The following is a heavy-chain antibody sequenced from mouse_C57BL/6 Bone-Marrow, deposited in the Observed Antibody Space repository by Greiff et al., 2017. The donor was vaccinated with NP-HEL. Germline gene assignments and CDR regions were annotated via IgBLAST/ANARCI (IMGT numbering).Heavy chain of an antibody. CDR3: ARERITTVVFDY. J-gene: IGHJ2*01. V-gene: IGHV1-69*01. CDR1: GYTFTSYW. CDR2: IDPSDSYT. D-gene: IGHD1-1*01. Sequence: QVQLQQPGAELVMPGASVKLSCKASGYTFTSYWMHWVKQRPGQGLEWIGEIDPSDSYTNYNQKFEGKSTLTVDKSSSTAYMQLSSLTSEDSAVYYCARERITTVVFDYWGQGTTLTVSS.